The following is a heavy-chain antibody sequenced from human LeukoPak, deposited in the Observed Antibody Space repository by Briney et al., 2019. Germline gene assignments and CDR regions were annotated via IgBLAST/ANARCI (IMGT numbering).Heavy chain of an antibody. V-gene: IGHV4-39*07. D-gene: IGHD6-13*01. CDR3: ARDPMGVAAGDY. J-gene: IGHJ4*02. Sequence: SETLSLTCTVSGGSISSSSYYWGWIRQPPGKGLEWIGSIYYSGSTYYNPSLKSRVTISVDTSKNQFSLKLSSVTAADTAVYYCARDPMGVAAGDYWGQGTLVTVSS. CDR2: IYYSGST. CDR1: GGSISSSSYY.